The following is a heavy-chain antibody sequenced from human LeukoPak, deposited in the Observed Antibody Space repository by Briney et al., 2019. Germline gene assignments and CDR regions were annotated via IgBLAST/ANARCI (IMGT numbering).Heavy chain of an antibody. J-gene: IGHJ4*02. CDR1: GGSISSYY. Sequence: SETLSLTCTVSGGSISSYYWSWIRQPPGKGLEWIGYIYYSGSTNYNPSLKSRVTISVDTSKNQFSLKLSPVTAADTAVYYCARGPGAVAYYWGQGTLVTVSS. D-gene: IGHD6-19*01. CDR2: IYYSGST. V-gene: IGHV4-59*01. CDR3: ARGPGAVAYY.